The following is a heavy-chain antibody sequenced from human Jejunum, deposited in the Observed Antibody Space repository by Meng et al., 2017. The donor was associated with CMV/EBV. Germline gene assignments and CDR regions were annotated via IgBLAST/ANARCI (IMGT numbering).Heavy chain of an antibody. Sequence: SITYNSWSWIRQSARKELGWIGSVSYSVSTDYNPSLRSRVAISMDMSENQFSLKVTSVTPGDTAVYYCARDSYHYGSSTYNWIDPWGQGILVTVSS. CDR3: ARDSYHYGSSTYNWIDP. J-gene: IGHJ5*02. CDR2: VSYSVST. D-gene: IGHD3-10*01. CDR1: SITYNS. V-gene: IGHV4-59*13.